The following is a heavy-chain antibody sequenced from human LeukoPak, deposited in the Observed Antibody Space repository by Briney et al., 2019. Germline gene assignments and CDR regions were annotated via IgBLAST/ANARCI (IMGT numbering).Heavy chain of an antibody. Sequence: EGSLRLSCAASGSTFSGSAMHWVRQASGKGLEWVGRIRSKANSYATAYAASVKGRFTISRDDSKNTAYLQMNSLKTEDTAVYYCRSVVGATPDYWGQGTLVTVSS. J-gene: IGHJ4*02. CDR3: RSVVGATPDY. V-gene: IGHV3-73*01. CDR2: IRSKANSYAT. D-gene: IGHD1-26*01. CDR1: GSTFSGSA.